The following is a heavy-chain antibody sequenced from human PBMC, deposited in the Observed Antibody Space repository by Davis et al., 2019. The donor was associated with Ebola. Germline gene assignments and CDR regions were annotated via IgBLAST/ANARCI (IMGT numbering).Heavy chain of an antibody. J-gene: IGHJ4*02. V-gene: IGHV3-11*06. CDR1: GFTFSDYY. CDR3: ARERAPVMLDY. Sequence: GESLKISCAASGFTFSDYYMSWIRQAPGKGLEWVSYISSSSSYTNYADSVKGRFTISRDNAKNSLYLQMNSLRAEDTAVYYCARERAPVMLDYWGQGTLVTVSS. D-gene: IGHD3-16*01. CDR2: ISSSSSYT.